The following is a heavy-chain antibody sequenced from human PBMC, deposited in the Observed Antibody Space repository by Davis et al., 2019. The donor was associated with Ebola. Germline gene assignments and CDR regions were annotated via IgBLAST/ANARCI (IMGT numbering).Heavy chain of an antibody. CDR1: GFTFSSYA. V-gene: IGHV3-30*04. D-gene: IGHD6-19*01. CDR2: ISYDGSNK. J-gene: IGHJ4*02. CDR3: ARPNHSSGRWSFGY. Sequence: PGGSLRLSCAASGFTFSSYAMHWVRQAPGKGLEWVAVISYDGSNKYYADSVKGRFTISRDNSKNTLYLQMNSLRAEDTAVYYCARPNHSSGRWSFGYWGQGTLVTVSS.